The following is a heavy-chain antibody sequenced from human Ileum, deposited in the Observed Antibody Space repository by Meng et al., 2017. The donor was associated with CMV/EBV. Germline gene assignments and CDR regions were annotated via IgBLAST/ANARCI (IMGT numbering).Heavy chain of an antibody. CDR2: KWYDGSKK. CDR1: GFTFGSKG. J-gene: IGHJ4*02. V-gene: IGHV3-33*06. Sequence: GACGFTFGSKGMRWVRQAPGKGVEWVAVKWYDGSKKYYVDSVKGRFTISRDNSKNTLYLQMNSLRAEDTAVYYCAKGDYFGSVPIDYWGQGTLVTVSS. D-gene: IGHD3-10*01. CDR3: AKGDYFGSVPIDY.